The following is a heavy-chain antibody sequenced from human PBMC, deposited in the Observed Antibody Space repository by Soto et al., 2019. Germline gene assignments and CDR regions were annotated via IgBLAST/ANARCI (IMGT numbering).Heavy chain of an antibody. Sequence: GGSLRLSCAASGFTVSSNYMSWVRQAPGKGLEWVSVIYSGGSTYYADSVKGRFTISRHNSKNTLYLQMNSLRAEDTAVYYCARASGELLSYYFDYWGQETLVTVSS. CDR3: ARASGELLSYYFDY. J-gene: IGHJ4*02. D-gene: IGHD3-10*01. CDR1: GFTVSSNY. V-gene: IGHV3-53*04. CDR2: IYSGGST.